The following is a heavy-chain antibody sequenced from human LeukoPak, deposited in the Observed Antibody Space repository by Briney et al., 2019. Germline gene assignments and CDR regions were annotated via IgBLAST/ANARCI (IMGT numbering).Heavy chain of an antibody. CDR1: GGSFSGYY. V-gene: IGHV4-34*01. CDR2: INHSGST. Sequence: KSSETLSLTCAVYGGSFSGYYWSWIRQPPGKGLEWIGEINHSGSTNYNPSLKSRVTISVDTSKNQFSLKLSSVTAADTAVYYCARLNLRRFWSGYYSPDYWGQGTLVTVSS. J-gene: IGHJ4*02. D-gene: IGHD3-3*01. CDR3: ARLNLRRFWSGYYSPDY.